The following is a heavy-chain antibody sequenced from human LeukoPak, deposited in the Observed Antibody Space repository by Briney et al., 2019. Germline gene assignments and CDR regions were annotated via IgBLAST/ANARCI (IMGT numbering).Heavy chain of an antibody. Sequence: PGGSLRLSCAASGFTFSSYSMNWVRQAPGKGLEWIGYIYHSGSTYYNPSLKSRVTISVDRSKNQFSLKLSSVTAADTAVYYCARGHRREDDFWSGYYNNWFDPWGQGTLVTVSS. CDR1: GFTFSSYSM. V-gene: IGHV4-4*02. CDR3: ARGHRREDDFWSGYYNNWFDP. D-gene: IGHD3-3*01. CDR2: IYHSGST. J-gene: IGHJ5*02.